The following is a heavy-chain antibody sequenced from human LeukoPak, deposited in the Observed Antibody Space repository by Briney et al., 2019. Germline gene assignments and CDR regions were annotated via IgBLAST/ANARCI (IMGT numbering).Heavy chain of an antibody. CDR3: ARRSGYCSSTSCYSYYYYYMDV. CDR1: GGSFSGYY. J-gene: IGHJ6*03. V-gene: IGHV4-34*01. CDR2: INHSGST. Sequence: SETLSLTCAVYGGSFSGYYWSWIRQPPGKGLEWIGEINHSGSTNYNPSLKSRVTISVDTSKNQFSLKLSSVTAADTAVYYYARRSGYCSSTSCYSYYYYYMDVWGKGTTVTVSS. D-gene: IGHD2-2*03.